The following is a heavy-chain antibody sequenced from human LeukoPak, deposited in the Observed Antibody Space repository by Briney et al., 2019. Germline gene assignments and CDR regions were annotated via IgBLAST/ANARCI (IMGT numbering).Heavy chain of an antibody. CDR1: GYTLTELS. CDR3: ARYCSGGSCYEKAFDI. Sequence: GASVKVSCKVSGYTLTELSMHWVRQAPGKGLEWMGGFDPEDGETIYAQKFQGRVTMTTDTSTSTAYMELSSLRSEDTAVYYCARYCSGGSCYEKAFDIWGQGTMVTVSS. D-gene: IGHD2-15*01. CDR2: FDPEDGET. J-gene: IGHJ3*02. V-gene: IGHV1-24*01.